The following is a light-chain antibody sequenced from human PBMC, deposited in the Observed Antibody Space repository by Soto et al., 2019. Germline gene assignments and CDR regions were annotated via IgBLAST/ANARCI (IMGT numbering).Light chain of an antibody. V-gene: IGKV3-15*01. CDR2: DAS. J-gene: IGKJ1*01. CDR1: QSISGN. Sequence: EIVMTQSPATLSVSPGESATLSCRASQSISGNVAWYQQRPDQAPRLLIYDASTRPTGIPARFTGSGSGTEFALTISSLQSEDFAVYYCQRKWTFGQGTKVEFK. CDR3: QRKWT.